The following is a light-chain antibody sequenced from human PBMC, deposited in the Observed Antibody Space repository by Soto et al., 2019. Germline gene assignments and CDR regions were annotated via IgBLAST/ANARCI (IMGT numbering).Light chain of an antibody. CDR2: DVS. CDR1: SSDVGGYNY. V-gene: IGLV2-14*01. J-gene: IGLJ2*01. Sequence: QSALTQPASVSGSPGQSITISCTGTSSDVGGYNYVSWYQQHPGNAPKLMIYDVSNRPSGVSNRFSGSKSGNTASLTISGLQAEDEADYYCSSYTSSSTLVVFVGGTKLTVL. CDR3: SSYTSSSTLVV.